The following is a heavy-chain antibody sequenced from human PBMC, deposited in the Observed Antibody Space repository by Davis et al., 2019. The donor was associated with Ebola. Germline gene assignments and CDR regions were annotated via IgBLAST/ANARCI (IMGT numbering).Heavy chain of an antibody. CDR3: ARPTYYYDSSGYYSH. V-gene: IGHV4-61*01. D-gene: IGHD3-22*01. CDR2: IYYSGST. Sequence: SETLSLTCTVSGGSVSSGSYYWSWIRQPPGKGLEWIGYIYYSGSTNYNPSLKSRVTISVDTSKNQFSLKLSSVTAADTAVYYCARPTYYYDSSGYYSHWGQGTLVTVSS. J-gene: IGHJ4*02. CDR1: GGSVSSGSYY.